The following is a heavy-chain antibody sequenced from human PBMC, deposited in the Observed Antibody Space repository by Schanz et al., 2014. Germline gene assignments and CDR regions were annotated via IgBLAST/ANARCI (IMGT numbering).Heavy chain of an antibody. CDR2: VRTKDNHYAT. V-gene: IGHV3-73*01. CDR3: ASYDNSGPYYLNH. Sequence: DVHLVDSGGTLVQPGGSLSLSCVGSGFTFSASAIHWVRQASGKGLEWVGRVRTKDNHYATSYGASVSGRFTISRDDSKNTAYLQMNSLRTGDTAMYYCASYDNSGPYYLNHWGRGTLVTVSS. D-gene: IGHD4-4*01. J-gene: IGHJ5*02. CDR1: GFTFSASA.